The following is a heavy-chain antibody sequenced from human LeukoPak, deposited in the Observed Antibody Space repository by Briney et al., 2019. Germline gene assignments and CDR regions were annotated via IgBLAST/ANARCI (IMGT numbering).Heavy chain of an antibody. V-gene: IGHV3-30*18. CDR2: ISYDGSNK. Sequence: GRSLRLSCAASGFTFSSYGMHWVRQAPGKGLEWVAAISYDGSNKYYADSVKGRFTISRDNSKNTLYLQMNSLRAEDTAVYYCAKAPGLATHFDYWGQGTLVTVSS. CDR1: GFTFSSYG. D-gene: IGHD5-12*01. CDR3: AKAPGLATHFDY. J-gene: IGHJ4*02.